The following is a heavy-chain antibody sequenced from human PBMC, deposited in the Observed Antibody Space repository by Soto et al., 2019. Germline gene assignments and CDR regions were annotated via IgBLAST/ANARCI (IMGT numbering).Heavy chain of an antibody. Sequence: PSETLSLTCTVSGGSISSYYWSWIRQPPGKGLEWIGYIYYSGSTNYNPSLKSRVTISVDTSKNQFSLKLRSVTAADTAVYYCARVVMTTVPASYYYGMDVWGQGTTVTVSS. J-gene: IGHJ6*02. V-gene: IGHV4-59*01. D-gene: IGHD4-4*01. CDR3: ARVVMTTVPASYYYGMDV. CDR2: IYYSGST. CDR1: GGSISSYY.